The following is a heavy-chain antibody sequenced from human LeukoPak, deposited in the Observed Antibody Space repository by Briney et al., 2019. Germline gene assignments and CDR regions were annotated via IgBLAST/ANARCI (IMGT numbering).Heavy chain of an antibody. D-gene: IGHD3-22*01. CDR3: ARGRYSYGWHYYDSSGYQLFDY. Sequence: PSETLSLTCTVSGSSISSSSYYWGWIRQPPGKGLEWIGSIYYSGSTYYNPSLKSRVTISVDTSKNQFSLKLSSVTAADTAVYYCARGRYSYGWHYYDSSGYQLFDYWGQGTLVTVSS. CDR1: GSSISSSSYY. J-gene: IGHJ4*02. CDR2: IYYSGST. V-gene: IGHV4-39*01.